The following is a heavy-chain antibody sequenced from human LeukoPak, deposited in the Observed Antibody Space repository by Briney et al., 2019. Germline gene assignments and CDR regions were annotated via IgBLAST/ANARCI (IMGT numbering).Heavy chain of an antibody. CDR1: GYTFTDYY. Sequence: ATVKISCKVSGYTFTDYYMHWVQRAPGKGLEWMGLVDPEDGETIYAEKFQGRVTITADTSTDTAYMELSSLRSEDTAVYYCAGYRGSYYDAFDIWGQGTMVTVSS. V-gene: IGHV1-69-2*01. CDR2: VDPEDGET. D-gene: IGHD1-26*01. J-gene: IGHJ3*02. CDR3: AGYRGSYYDAFDI.